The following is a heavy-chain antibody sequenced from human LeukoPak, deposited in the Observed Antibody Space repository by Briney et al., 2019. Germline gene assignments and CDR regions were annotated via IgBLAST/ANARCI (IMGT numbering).Heavy chain of an antibody. CDR1: GLTVSSNY. CDR3: ARDFSSGWYFDY. V-gene: IGHV3-66*02. D-gene: IGHD6-19*01. CDR2: IYGGGST. J-gene: IGHJ4*02. Sequence: GGSLRLSCAPSGLTVSSNYMSWVRQAPGKGLEWVSVIYGGGSTYYADSVKGRFTISRDNSKNTLYLQMNSLRAEDTAVYYCARDFSSGWYFDYWGQGTLVTVSS.